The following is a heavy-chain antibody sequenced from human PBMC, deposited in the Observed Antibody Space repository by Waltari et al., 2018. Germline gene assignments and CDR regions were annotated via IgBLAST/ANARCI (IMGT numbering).Heavy chain of an antibody. D-gene: IGHD1-26*01. Sequence: QVQLQESGPGLVKPSQTLSLTCTVSGGSISRGGYYWSWIRQHPGKGLEWIGYIYYSGSTYYNPSLKSRVTISVDTSKNQFSLKLSSVTAADTAVYYCAREGPSGSGIDYWGQGTLVTVSS. V-gene: IGHV4-31*03. CDR1: GGSISRGGYY. CDR3: AREGPSGSGIDY. CDR2: IYYSGST. J-gene: IGHJ4*02.